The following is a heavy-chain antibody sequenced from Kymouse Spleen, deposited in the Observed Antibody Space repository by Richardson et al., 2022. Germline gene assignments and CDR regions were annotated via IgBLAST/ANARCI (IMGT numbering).Heavy chain of an antibody. CDR1: GFTFSNAW. V-gene: IGHV3-15*01. Sequence: EVQLVESGGGLVKPGGSLRLSCAASGFTFSNAWMSWVRQAPGKGLEWVGRIKSKTDGGTTDYAAPVKGRFTISRDDSKNTLYLQMNSLKTEDTAVYYCTTETYYDILTGPRDYWGQGTLVTVSS. CDR2: IKSKTDGGTT. CDR3: TTETYYDILTGPRDY. D-gene: IGHD3-9*01. J-gene: IGHJ4*02.